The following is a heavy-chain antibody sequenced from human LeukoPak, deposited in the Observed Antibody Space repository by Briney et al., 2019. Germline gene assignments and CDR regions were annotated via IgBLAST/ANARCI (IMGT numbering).Heavy chain of an antibody. Sequence: SETLSLTCAVYGGSFSGYYWSWIRQPPGKGLEWIGEINHSGSTNYNPSLKSRVTISVDTSKNQFSLKLSSVTAAVTAVYYCARSLDSSGWYGAFDIWGQGTMVTVSS. CDR1: GGSFSGYY. J-gene: IGHJ3*02. V-gene: IGHV4-34*01. CDR2: INHSGST. CDR3: ARSLDSSGWYGAFDI. D-gene: IGHD6-19*01.